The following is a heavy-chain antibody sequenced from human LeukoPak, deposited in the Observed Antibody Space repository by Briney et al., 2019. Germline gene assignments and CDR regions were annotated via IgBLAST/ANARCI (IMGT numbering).Heavy chain of an antibody. Sequence: PGGSLRLSCAASGFTFSSYGMHWVRQAPGKGLEWVAVISYDGSNKYYADSVKGRFTISRDNSKNTLYLQMNSLRAEDTAVYYCAKELGAMNYYYYYMDVWGKGTTVTVSS. CDR1: GFTFSSYG. J-gene: IGHJ6*03. V-gene: IGHV3-30*18. CDR2: ISYDGSNK. CDR3: AKELGAMNYYYYYMDV. D-gene: IGHD1-26*01.